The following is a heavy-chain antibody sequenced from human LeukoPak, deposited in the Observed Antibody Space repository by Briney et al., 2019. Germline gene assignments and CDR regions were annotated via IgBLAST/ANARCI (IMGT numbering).Heavy chain of an antibody. J-gene: IGHJ4*02. D-gene: IGHD3-22*01. CDR1: GFTFSSYS. Sequence: GGSLRLSCAASGFTFSSYSMTWVRQAPGKGLEWVSYISSSSSTIYYADSVKGRFTISRDNAKNSLYLQMNSLRDEDTAVYYCAGKRSYYYDSSGTFDYWGREPWSPSPQ. CDR2: ISSSSSTI. V-gene: IGHV3-48*02. CDR3: AGKRSYYYDSSGTFDY.